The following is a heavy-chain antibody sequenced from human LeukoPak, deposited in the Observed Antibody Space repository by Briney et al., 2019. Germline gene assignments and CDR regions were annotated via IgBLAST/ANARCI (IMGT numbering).Heavy chain of an antibody. Sequence: GGSLRLSCAASGITFSDYAMSWVRQAPGKGLEWVSSISGSGASTYYAESVKGRFTISRDNSKNTLYLQMNSLRAEDTAVYFCAKVYCSGDTCYDYFDYWGQGTRVTVS. CDR1: GITFSDYA. CDR2: ISGSGAST. V-gene: IGHV3-23*01. CDR3: AKVYCSGDTCYDYFDY. J-gene: IGHJ4*02. D-gene: IGHD2-15*01.